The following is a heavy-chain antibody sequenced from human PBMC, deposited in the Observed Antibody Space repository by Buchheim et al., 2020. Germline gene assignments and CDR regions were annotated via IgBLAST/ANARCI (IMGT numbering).Heavy chain of an antibody. J-gene: IGHJ6*02. CDR1: GGSISSYY. V-gene: IGHV4-59*01. D-gene: IGHD5-18*01. CDR2: IYYSGNI. CDR3: ARAKGVDAAYYGMDV. Sequence: QVQLQESGPGLVKPSETLSLTCTVSGGSISSYYWSWIRQPPGKGLEWIGYIYYSGNINYNPSLKRRVTISVDTSKNPFSLKLSSVTAAYAAVYYCARAKGVDAAYYGMDVWGQETT.